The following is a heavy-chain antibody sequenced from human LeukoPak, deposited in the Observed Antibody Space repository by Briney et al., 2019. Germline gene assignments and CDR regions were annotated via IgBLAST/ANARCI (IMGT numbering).Heavy chain of an antibody. J-gene: IGHJ6*02. D-gene: IGHD6-19*01. Sequence: ASVKVSCKASGYTFTSYGISWVRQAPGQGLEWMGWISAYNGNTNYAQKLQGRVTMTTDTSTSTAYMELRSLRSDDTVVYYCARSGRWSSGWYSYYYYGMDVWGQGTTVTVSS. V-gene: IGHV1-18*01. CDR3: ARSGRWSSGWYSYYYYGMDV. CDR1: GYTFTSYG. CDR2: ISAYNGNT.